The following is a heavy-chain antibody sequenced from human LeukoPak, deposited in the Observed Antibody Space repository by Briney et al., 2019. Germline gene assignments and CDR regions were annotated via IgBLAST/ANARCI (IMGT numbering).Heavy chain of an antibody. D-gene: IGHD6-13*01. J-gene: IGHJ1*01. Sequence: SETLSLTCTVSGGSISSYYWTWIRQPAGKGLEWIGRIFTSGSTNYSPSLQSRVTISVDASKNQFFLNLTSVTAADTAVYYCAREKAATAGHLQQWGQGSLVIVSS. CDR2: IFTSGST. V-gene: IGHV4-4*07. CDR1: GGSISSYY. CDR3: AREKAATAGHLQQ.